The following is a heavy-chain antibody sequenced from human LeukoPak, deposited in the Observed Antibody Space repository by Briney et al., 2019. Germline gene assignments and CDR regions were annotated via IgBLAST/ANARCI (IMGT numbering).Heavy chain of an antibody. CDR2: IYYSGST. J-gene: IGHJ4*02. V-gene: IGHV4-39*07. D-gene: IGHD5-18*01. Sequence: SETLSLTCTVSGGSISSSSYYWGWIRQPPGKGLEWIGSIYYSGSTYYNPSLKSRVTISVDTSKNQFSLKLSSVTAADTAVYYCVRVGEYSYGPDHWGRGTLVTVSS. CDR3: VRVGEYSYGPDH. CDR1: GGSISSSSYY.